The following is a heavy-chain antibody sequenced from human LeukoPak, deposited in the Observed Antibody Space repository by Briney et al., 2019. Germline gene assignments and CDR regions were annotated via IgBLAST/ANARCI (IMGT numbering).Heavy chain of an antibody. V-gene: IGHV4-4*07. Sequence: SETLSLTCTVSGASVSSYYWIWIRQPAGRGLEWIGRIDASGSTNYNPSLKSRVTMSVDSSKNQFSLKVSSVTAADTAVYYCARKDGDIWGQGTMVTVSS. CDR1: GASVSSYY. D-gene: IGHD5-24*01. CDR2: IDASGST. CDR3: ARKDGDI. J-gene: IGHJ3*02.